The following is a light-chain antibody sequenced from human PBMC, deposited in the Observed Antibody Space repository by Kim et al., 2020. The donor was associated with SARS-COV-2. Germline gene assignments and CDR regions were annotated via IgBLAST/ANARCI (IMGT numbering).Light chain of an antibody. CDR2: GAS. CDR3: QQYDGAPWT. J-gene: IGKJ1*01. V-gene: IGKV3-20*01. Sequence: CPPEKAALPSCAAKHGISTLVGWTQHKPGQPPRLLNCGASSRATSIAGRFSGRGSGTDFTLTISRLEPEDVAVYYWQQYDGAPWTLGQGTKVDIK. CDR1: KHGISTL.